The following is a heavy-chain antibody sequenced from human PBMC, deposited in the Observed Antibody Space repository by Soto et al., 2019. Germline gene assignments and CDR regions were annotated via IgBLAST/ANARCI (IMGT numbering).Heavy chain of an antibody. CDR2: INAANGDT. V-gene: IGHV1-3*01. D-gene: IGHD6-13*01. CDR3: VRRHVSATGIDWFDP. Sequence: SVKVSFKASGYTFASYGIHWVRQAPVQRLEWMGWINAANGDTKYSPKFQGRVTITRDTSASTAYMELSSLRSEDTAVYYCVRRHVSATGIDWFDPWGQGTMVTVS. CDR1: GYTFASYG. J-gene: IGHJ5*02.